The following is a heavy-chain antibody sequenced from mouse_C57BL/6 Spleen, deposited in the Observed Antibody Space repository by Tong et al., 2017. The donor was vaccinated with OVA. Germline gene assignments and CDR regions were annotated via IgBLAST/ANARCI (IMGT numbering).Heavy chain of an antibody. CDR3: ARYGYDGAMDY. Sequence: EVQLQESGGGLVKPGGSLKLSCAASGFTFSDYGMHWVRQAPEKGLEWVAYISSGSSTIYYADTVKGRFTISRDNAKNTLFLQMTSLRSEDTAMYYCARYGYDGAMDYWGQGTSVTVSS. CDR2: ISSGSSTI. J-gene: IGHJ4*01. CDR1: GFTFSDYG. D-gene: IGHD2-2*01. V-gene: IGHV5-17*01.